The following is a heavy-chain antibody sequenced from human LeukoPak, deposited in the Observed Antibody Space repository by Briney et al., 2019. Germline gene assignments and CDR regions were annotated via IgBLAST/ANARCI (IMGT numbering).Heavy chain of an antibody. CDR3: ARDSNDYVWGSRWFDP. J-gene: IGHJ5*02. D-gene: IGHD3-16*01. CDR2: ISSSSSYI. Sequence: PGRSLRLSCAASGFTFGSYSMNWVRQAPGKGLEWVSSISSSSSYIYYADSVKGRFTISRDNAKNSLYLQMNSLRAEDTAVYYCARDSNDYVWGSRWFDPWGQGTLVTVSS. V-gene: IGHV3-21*01. CDR1: GFTFGSYS.